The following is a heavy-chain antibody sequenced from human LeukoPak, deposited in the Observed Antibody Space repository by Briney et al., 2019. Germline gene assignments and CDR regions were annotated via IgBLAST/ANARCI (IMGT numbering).Heavy chain of an antibody. Sequence: PSETLSLTCAVYGGSFSGYYWSWIRQPPGKGLEWIGEINHSGSTNYNPSLKSRVTISVDTSKNQFSLKLSSVTAADTAVYYCARFKSYYDSSGSTVYFDYWGQGTLVTVSS. D-gene: IGHD3-22*01. CDR1: GGSFSGYY. J-gene: IGHJ4*02. CDR2: INHSGST. CDR3: ARFKSYYDSSGSTVYFDY. V-gene: IGHV4-34*01.